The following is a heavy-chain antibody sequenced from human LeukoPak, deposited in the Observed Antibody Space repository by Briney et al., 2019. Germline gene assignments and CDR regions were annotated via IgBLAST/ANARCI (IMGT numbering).Heavy chain of an antibody. J-gene: IGHJ4*02. D-gene: IGHD6-6*01. CDR3: ARVSYSSSYYFDY. CDR2: ISSSASTM. V-gene: IGHV3-48*03. Sequence: GGSLRLSCAASGFTFRDYEMNWVRQAPGKGLEWVSYISSSASTMHYADSVKGRFTISRDNARNSLSLQMNSLRVENTAVYYCARVSYSSSYYFDYWGQGALVTVSS. CDR1: GFTFRDYE.